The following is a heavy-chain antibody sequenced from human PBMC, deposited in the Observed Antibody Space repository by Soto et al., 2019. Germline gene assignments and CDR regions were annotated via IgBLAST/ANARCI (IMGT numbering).Heavy chain of an antibody. CDR1: GGSGSSGSYC. Sequence: LETLSHTCTVSGGSGSSGSYCWSWIRQPPGKGLEWIGYIYYSGSTNYNPSLKSRVTISVDTSKNQFSLKLSSVTAADTAVYYCASPVAGTSLFVYWGQGTLVTVSS. CDR2: IYYSGST. D-gene: IGHD6-19*01. V-gene: IGHV4-61*01. CDR3: ASPVAGTSLFVY. J-gene: IGHJ4*02.